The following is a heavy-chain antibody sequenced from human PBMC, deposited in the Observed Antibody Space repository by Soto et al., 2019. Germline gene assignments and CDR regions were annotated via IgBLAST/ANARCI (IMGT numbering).Heavy chain of an antibody. Sequence: SLKISCKGSGYSFTSYWIAWVRQMPGKGLEWMGIIYPGDSDTRYSPSFQGQVTISADKSVSTAYLQWSSLRATAAAMYYCAGLGGDTSDFEYWGQGTLVTVSS. CDR1: GYSFTSYW. D-gene: IGHD3-16*01. CDR3: AGLGGDTSDFEY. J-gene: IGHJ4*02. V-gene: IGHV5-51*01. CDR2: IYPGDSDT.